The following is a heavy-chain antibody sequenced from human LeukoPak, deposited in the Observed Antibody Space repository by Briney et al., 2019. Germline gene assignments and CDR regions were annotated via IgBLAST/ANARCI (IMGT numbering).Heavy chain of an antibody. Sequence: SGTLSLTCAVSGGSISSSNWWSWVRQPPGKGLEWIGEIYHSGSTNYNPSLKSRVTISVDTSKNQFSLKLSSVTAADTAVYYCARVCSGGSCLDWGQGTLVTVSS. CDR3: ARVCSGGSCLD. CDR2: IYHSGST. D-gene: IGHD2-15*01. J-gene: IGHJ1*01. V-gene: IGHV4-4*02. CDR1: GGSISSSNW.